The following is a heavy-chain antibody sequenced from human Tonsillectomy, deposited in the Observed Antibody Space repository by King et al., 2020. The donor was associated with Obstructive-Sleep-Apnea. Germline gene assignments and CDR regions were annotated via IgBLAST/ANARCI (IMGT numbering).Heavy chain of an antibody. J-gene: IGHJ4*02. V-gene: IGHV3-30*04. CDR3: AREDEYCSTTSCYPAY. Sequence: VQLVESGGGVVQPGRSLRLSCAASGFTFSSYAMHWVRQAPGKGLEWMAVISYDLSKKYYADSVKGRFTISRDNSKNTLYLQMNSLRAEDTAIYYCAREDEYCSTTSCYPAYWGQGTLVTVSS. CDR2: ISYDLSKK. CDR1: GFTFSSYA. D-gene: IGHD2-2*01.